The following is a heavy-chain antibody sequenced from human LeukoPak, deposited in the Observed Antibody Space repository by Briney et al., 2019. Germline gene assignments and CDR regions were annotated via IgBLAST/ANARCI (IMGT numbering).Heavy chain of an antibody. Sequence: GGSLRLSCAASGFTFSSYSMNWVRQAPGKGLEWVSSISSSSSYIYYADSVKGRFTISRDNAKNSLYLQMSSLRAEDSAVYYCARGRGSYIDAFDIWGQGTMVTVSS. D-gene: IGHD1-26*01. CDR3: ARGRGSYIDAFDI. V-gene: IGHV3-21*01. J-gene: IGHJ3*02. CDR1: GFTFSSYS. CDR2: ISSSSSYI.